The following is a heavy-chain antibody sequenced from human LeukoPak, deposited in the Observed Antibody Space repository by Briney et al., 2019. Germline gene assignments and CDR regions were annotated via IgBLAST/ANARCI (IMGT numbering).Heavy chain of an antibody. CDR3: ARDLRGYSYETK. CDR2: INPNSGGT. CDR1: GYTFTGYY. V-gene: IGHV1-2*02. J-gene: IGHJ4*02. Sequence: ASVKVSCRASGYTFTGYYMHWVRPAPGQGVEWMGWINPNSGGTNYAQKFQGRVTMTRDTSISTAYMELSRLRSDDTAVYYCARDLRGYSYETKWGQGTLVTVSS. D-gene: IGHD5-18*01.